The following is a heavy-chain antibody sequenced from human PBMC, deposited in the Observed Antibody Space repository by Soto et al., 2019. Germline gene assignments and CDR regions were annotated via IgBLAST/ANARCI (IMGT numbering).Heavy chain of an antibody. CDR1: GGSISYEYYH. V-gene: IGHV4-30-4*08. D-gene: IGHD2-21*02. CDR2: IHYSGSI. J-gene: IGHJ6*02. Sequence: SETLSLTCTVSGGSISYEYYHWTWFRQSPGKGLEWIGYIHYSGSIIYNPSFKSRVTISVDTSKNQFSLQLSSVTAADTAVYFCAREDDGGDRDYYGLDVWGQGTTVTVSS. CDR3: AREDDGGDRDYYGLDV.